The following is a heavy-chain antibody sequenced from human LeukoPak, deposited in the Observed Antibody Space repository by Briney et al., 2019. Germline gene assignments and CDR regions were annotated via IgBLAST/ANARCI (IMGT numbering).Heavy chain of an antibody. V-gene: IGHV5-51*01. Sequence: GESLKISCKGSGYSFTSYWIGGVRQMRGKDLEWMGIIYPGDSDTRYSPSFQGQDTISADKSISTAYLQWSSLKASDTAMYYCARHPPSGPGYYYYYYVDVWGKGTTVTVSS. CDR1: GYSFTSYW. J-gene: IGHJ6*03. CDR3: ARHPPSGPGYYYYYYVDV. CDR2: IYPGDSDT.